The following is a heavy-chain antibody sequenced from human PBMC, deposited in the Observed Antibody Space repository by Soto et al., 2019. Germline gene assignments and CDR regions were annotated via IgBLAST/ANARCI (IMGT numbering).Heavy chain of an antibody. D-gene: IGHD1-1*01. CDR2: IYHSGST. V-gene: IGHV4-4*02. J-gene: IGHJ4*02. CDR3: ARVARYNWNDENFDY. CDR1: GGSISSSNW. Sequence: SETLSLTCAVSGGSISSSNWWSWVRQPPGKGLEWIGEIYHSGSTNYNPSLKSRVTISVDKPKNQFSLKLSSVTAADTAVYYCARVARYNWNDENFDYWGQGTLVTVSS.